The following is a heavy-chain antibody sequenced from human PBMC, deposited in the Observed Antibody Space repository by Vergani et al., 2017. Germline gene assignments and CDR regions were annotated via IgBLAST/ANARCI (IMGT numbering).Heavy chain of an antibody. V-gene: IGHV3-23*01. D-gene: IGHD2-15*01. Sequence: EVQLLESGGGLVQPGGSLRLSCAASGFTFSSNAMSWVRQAPGKGLEWVSAISGSGGSTYYADSVKGRFTISRDNSKNTLYLQMNSLRAEDTAVYYCAKALRYCSGGSCYPYYYYGMDVWGQGTTVTVSS. CDR2: ISGSGGST. CDR3: AKALRYCSGGSCYPYYYYGMDV. J-gene: IGHJ6*02. CDR1: GFTFSSNA.